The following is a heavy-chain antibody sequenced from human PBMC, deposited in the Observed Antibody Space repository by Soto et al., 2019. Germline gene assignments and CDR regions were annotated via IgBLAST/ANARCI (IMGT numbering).Heavy chain of an antibody. Sequence: GGSLRLSCAASGCTVSNNYMNWVRQAPGKGLEWVSVIYSGGDTYYADSVKGRFTISRDNSTSTAYMELRSLRSDDTAVYYCARDRRSIAAAGTPLDPWGQGTLVTVSS. CDR2: IYSGGDT. CDR1: GCTVSNNY. V-gene: IGHV3-53*05. J-gene: IGHJ5*02. D-gene: IGHD6-13*01. CDR3: ARDRRSIAAAGTPLDP.